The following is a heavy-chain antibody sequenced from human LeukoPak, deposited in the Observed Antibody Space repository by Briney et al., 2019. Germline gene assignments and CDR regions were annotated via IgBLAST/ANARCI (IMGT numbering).Heavy chain of an antibody. Sequence: GGSPRLSCAASGFTVSSNFMSWVRQAPGKGLEWVSIIYSGGSTSYADSVKGRFTISRDNSKNTLYLQMNSLRAEDTAVYYCASPSGSRGVFLDYWGQGTLVTVSS. D-gene: IGHD3-16*01. V-gene: IGHV3-53*01. CDR3: ASPSGSRGVFLDY. CDR2: IYSGGST. CDR1: GFTVSSNF. J-gene: IGHJ4*02.